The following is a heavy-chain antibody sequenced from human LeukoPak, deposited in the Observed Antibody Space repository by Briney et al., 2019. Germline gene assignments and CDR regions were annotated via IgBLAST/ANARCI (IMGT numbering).Heavy chain of an antibody. CDR3: ARDPYSGNYGTYYYYYMDV. Sequence: GGSLRLSCAASGFTFRSYAMHWVRQAPGKGLEWVAVISYDGSNKYYADSVKGRFTISRDNAKNSLYLQMDSLGPEDTAVYYCARDPYSGNYGTYYYYYMDVWGKGTTVTISS. CDR1: GFTFRSYA. D-gene: IGHD1-26*01. J-gene: IGHJ6*03. V-gene: IGHV3-30*04. CDR2: ISYDGSNK.